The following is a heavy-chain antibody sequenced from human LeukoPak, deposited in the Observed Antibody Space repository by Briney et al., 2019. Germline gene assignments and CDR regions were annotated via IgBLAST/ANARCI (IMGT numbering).Heavy chain of an antibody. CDR1: GYTFTGYY. Sequence: GASVTVSCKASGYTFTGYYMHWVRQAPGQGLEWMGWINPNSGGTNYAQKFQGRVTMTRDTSISTAYMELSRLRSDDTAVYYCARDYYDSSEYYYYYMDVWGKGTTVTVSS. D-gene: IGHD3-22*01. J-gene: IGHJ6*03. CDR2: INPNSGGT. V-gene: IGHV1-2*02. CDR3: ARDYYDSSEYYYYYMDV.